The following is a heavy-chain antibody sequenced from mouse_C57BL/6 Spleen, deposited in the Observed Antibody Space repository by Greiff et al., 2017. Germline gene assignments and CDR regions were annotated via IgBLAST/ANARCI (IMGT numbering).Heavy chain of an antibody. CDR1: GFTFSSYA. V-gene: IGHV5-9-1*02. CDR3: TREGGSSYRYFDV. J-gene: IGHJ1*03. D-gene: IGHD1-1*01. Sequence: EVKLVESGEGLVKPGGSLKLSCAASGFTFSSYAMSWVRQTPEKRLEWVAYISSGGDYIYYADTVKGRVTISRDNARNSLYPQMSRLESEDTAMYYCTREGGSSYRYFDVWGTGTTVTVSS. CDR2: ISSGGDYI.